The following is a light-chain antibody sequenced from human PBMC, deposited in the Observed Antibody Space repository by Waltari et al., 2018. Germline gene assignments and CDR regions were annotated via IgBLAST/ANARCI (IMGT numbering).Light chain of an antibody. V-gene: IGLV2-14*01. CDR3: ASYVNSFALV. CDR2: EVK. Sequence: HSALTQPASVSGSPGQSISLSCAGTTSDIGAYDLVSWYQNYPGKAPKLIIYEVKNRPSDISPRFSASKSGDTASLTISGLQAEDEAEYYCASYVNSFALVFGGGTKVSVL. CDR1: TSDIGAYDL. J-gene: IGLJ2*01.